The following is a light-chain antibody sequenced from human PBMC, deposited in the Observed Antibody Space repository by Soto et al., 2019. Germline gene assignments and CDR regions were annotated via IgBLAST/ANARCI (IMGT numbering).Light chain of an antibody. CDR2: DVT. CDR1: TSDIGGYNY. V-gene: IGLV2-14*03. J-gene: IGLJ2*01. CDR3: GSFRSGAPVV. Sequence: QSALTQPASVSGSRGQSITISCTGTTSDIGGYNYVSWYQQHPGKAPKLMMYDVTNRPSGVSNRFSGSKSGNTASLTISGLQAEDEADYYCGSFRSGAPVVFGGGTKLTVL.